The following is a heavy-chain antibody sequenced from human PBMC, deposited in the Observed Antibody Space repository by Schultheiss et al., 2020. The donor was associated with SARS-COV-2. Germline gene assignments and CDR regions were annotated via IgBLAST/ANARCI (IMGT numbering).Heavy chain of an antibody. J-gene: IGHJ4*02. Sequence: SETLSLTCTVSGDSINGDYYWSWIRQPPGKGLEWIGYIYYSGSTNYNPSLKSRVTISVDTSKNQFSLKLSSVTAADTAVYYCARDALGCFDYWGQGTLVTVSS. CDR2: IYYSGST. V-gene: IGHV4-61*08. CDR3: ARDALGCFDY. CDR1: GDSINGDYY.